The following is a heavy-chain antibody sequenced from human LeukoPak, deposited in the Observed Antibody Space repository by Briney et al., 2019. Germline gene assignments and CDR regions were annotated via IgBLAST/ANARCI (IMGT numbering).Heavy chain of an antibody. J-gene: IGHJ5*02. Sequence: PGGSLRLSCAASGLTFSDYAMSWVRQARGKGLEWVSSIGGDGAGTYYADPVKGRFIISRDNSKSTVFLQMNSLTAEDTALYFCAEDRLPRGAPGRGEHHNWFDPWGQGTLVTVSS. CDR3: AEDRLPRGAPGRGEHHNWFDP. D-gene: IGHD6-13*01. CDR2: IGGDGAGT. V-gene: IGHV3-23*01. CDR1: GLTFSDYA.